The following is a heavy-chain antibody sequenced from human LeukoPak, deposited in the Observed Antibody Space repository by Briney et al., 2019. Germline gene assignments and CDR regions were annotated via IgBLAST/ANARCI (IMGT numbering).Heavy chain of an antibody. Sequence: GALRLSCAASGFTFSSYAMHWVRQAPGKGLEWVAVISYDGSNKYFADSVKGRFTISRDNSKNTLYLQMNSLRAEDTAVYYCARAYSGSYKRQNQYYGKDVWGQRTTVTLPS. CDR3: ARAYSGSYKRQNQYYGKDV. CDR2: ISYDGSNK. D-gene: IGHD1-26*01. V-gene: IGHV3-30-3*01. CDR1: GFTFSSYA. J-gene: IGHJ6*02.